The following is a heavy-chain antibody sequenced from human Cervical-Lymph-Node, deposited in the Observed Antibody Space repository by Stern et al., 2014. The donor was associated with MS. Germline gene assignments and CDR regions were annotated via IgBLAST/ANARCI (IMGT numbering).Heavy chain of an antibody. CDR2: IVSIFDKA. CDR3: ARERGNSYSFDY. CDR1: GGSFSTYV. Sequence: QVQLVQSGAEVKKPGSSVKVSCKASGGSFSTYVFNWVRQAPGQGLEWMGGIVSIFDKANYAQKFQGRVTITAEESTSTVYMELSSLRSEDTAVYYCARERGNSYSFDYWGQGTLVAVS. D-gene: IGHD5-18*01. J-gene: IGHJ4*02. V-gene: IGHV1-69*01.